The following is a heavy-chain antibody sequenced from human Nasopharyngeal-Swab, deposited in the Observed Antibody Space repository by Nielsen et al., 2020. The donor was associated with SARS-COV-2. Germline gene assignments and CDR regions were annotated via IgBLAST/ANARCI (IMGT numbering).Heavy chain of an antibody. Sequence: VRPAPGKGLEWVANIKQDESEKYYVDSVKGRFTVSRDNAKKSLYLQMNSLRAEDTAVYYCARRISGGYDPWGQGTLVTVSS. CDR3: ARRISGGYDP. J-gene: IGHJ5*02. CDR2: IKQDESEK. V-gene: IGHV3-7*03. D-gene: IGHD1-26*01.